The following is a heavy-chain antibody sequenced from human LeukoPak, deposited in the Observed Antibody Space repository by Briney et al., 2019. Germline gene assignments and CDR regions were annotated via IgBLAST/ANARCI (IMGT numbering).Heavy chain of an antibody. J-gene: IGHJ4*02. CDR2: ISSSSSTI. D-gene: IGHD3-3*01. Sequence: PGGSLRLSCAASGFTFSSYSMNWVRQAPGKGLEWVSYISSSSSTIYYADSVKGRFTISRDNAKNSLYLQMNSLRDEDTAVYYCAKDSPTYYDFWSGYLIEPPFDYWGQGTLVTVSS. CDR3: AKDSPTYYDFWSGYLIEPPFDY. V-gene: IGHV3-48*02. CDR1: GFTFSSYS.